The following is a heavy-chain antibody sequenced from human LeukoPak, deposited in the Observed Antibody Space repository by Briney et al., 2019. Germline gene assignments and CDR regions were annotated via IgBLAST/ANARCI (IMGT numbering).Heavy chain of an antibody. Sequence: PSETLSLTCTVSGGSISSYYWSWIRQPPGKGLEWIGYIYYSGSTNYNPSLKSRVTISVDTSKNQFSLKPSSVTAADTAVYYCARVVGATVGVDYWGQGTLVTVSS. CDR3: ARVVGATVGVDY. CDR1: GGSISSYY. D-gene: IGHD1-26*01. V-gene: IGHV4-59*01. CDR2: IYYSGST. J-gene: IGHJ4*02.